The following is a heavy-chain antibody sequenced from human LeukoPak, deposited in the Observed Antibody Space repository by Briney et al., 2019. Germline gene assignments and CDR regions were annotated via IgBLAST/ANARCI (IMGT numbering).Heavy chain of an antibody. Sequence: GGSLRLSCAASGFTFSTYWMTWVRQAPGKGLEWVANIKQDGSEKHYVDAVKGRFTISRDNAKKSLYLQMNSLRAEDTAVYYCARSGFYSRWSLEEHWGQGTLVTVSS. CDR2: IKQDGSEK. V-gene: IGHV3-7*02. CDR1: GFTFSTYW. J-gene: IGHJ1*01. CDR3: ARSGFYSRWSLEEH. D-gene: IGHD3-22*01.